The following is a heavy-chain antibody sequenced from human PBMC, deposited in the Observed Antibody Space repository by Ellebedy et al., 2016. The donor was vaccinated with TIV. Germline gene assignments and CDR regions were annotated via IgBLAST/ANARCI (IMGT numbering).Heavy chain of an antibody. V-gene: IGHV4-39*01. J-gene: IGHJ4*02. Sequence: MPSETLSLTCTVSGGSISSSSYYWGWIRQPPGKGLEWIGSIYYSGSTYYNPSLKSRVTISVDTSKNQFSLKLSSVTAADTAVYYCARSKLDWLALAYWGQGTLVTVSS. CDR2: IYYSGST. D-gene: IGHD3-9*01. CDR3: ARSKLDWLALAY. CDR1: GGSISSSSYY.